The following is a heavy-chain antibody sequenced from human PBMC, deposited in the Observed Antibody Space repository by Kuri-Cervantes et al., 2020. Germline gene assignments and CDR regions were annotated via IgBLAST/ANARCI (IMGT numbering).Heavy chain of an antibody. CDR3: ARPSYCSSTSCLPGAFDI. J-gene: IGHJ3*02. CDR2: IIPIFGTA. V-gene: IGHV1-69*13. D-gene: IGHD2-2*01. Sequence: SVKVSCKAPGYTLIYYGINWVRQAPGQGLEWMGGIIPIFGTANYAQKFQGRVTITADESTSTAYMELSSLRSEDTAVYYCARPSYCSSTSCLPGAFDIWGQGTMVTVSS. CDR1: GYTLIYYG.